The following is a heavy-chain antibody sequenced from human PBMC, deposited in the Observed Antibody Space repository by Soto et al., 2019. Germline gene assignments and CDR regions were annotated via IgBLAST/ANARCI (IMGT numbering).Heavy chain of an antibody. CDR2: ISGSGSST. V-gene: IGHV3-23*01. J-gene: IGHJ2*01. Sequence: GGSLRLSCAASGFTFSSYAMSWVRQAPGKGLEWVSGISGSGSSTYYADSVKGRFTISRDNSKNTLYLQMSSLRAEDTAVYNCAKVPRSSWRSWYFDLWGRGTLVTVSS. CDR3: AKVPRSSWRSWYFDL. CDR1: GFTFSSYA. D-gene: IGHD6-13*01.